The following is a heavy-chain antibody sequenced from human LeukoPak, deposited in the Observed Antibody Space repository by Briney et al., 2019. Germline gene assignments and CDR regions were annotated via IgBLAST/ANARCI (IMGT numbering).Heavy chain of an antibody. CDR3: ARGVSLGFLEWPRAKNWYFDL. V-gene: IGHV4-34*01. D-gene: IGHD3-3*01. Sequence: SETLSLTCAVYGGSFSGYYWSWIRQPPGKGLEWIGEINHSGSTNYNPSLKSRVTISVDTSKNQFSLKLSSVTAADTAVYYYARGVSLGFLEWPRAKNWYFDLWGRGTLVTVSS. J-gene: IGHJ2*01. CDR2: INHSGST. CDR1: GGSFSGYY.